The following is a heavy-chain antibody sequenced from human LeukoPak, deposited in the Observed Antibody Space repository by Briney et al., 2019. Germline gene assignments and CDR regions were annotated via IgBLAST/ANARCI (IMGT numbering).Heavy chain of an antibody. CDR1: GYSFTGYY. CDR2: INPNSGGT. Sequence: GASVKVSCKASGYSFTGYYMHWVRQAPGQGLEWMGWINPNSGGTKYAQKFQGRVIMTRDTSITTAYMELSRLRSDDTAVYFCARAAKVYGGHFEWGQGTLVTVSS. CDR3: ARAAKVYGGHFE. J-gene: IGHJ4*02. V-gene: IGHV1-2*02. D-gene: IGHD4-23*01.